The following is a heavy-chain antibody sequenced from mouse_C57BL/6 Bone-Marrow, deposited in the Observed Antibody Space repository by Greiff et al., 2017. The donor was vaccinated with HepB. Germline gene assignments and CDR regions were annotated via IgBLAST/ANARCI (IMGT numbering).Heavy chain of an antibody. CDR1: GFSLTSYG. V-gene: IGHV2-2*01. D-gene: IGHD1-1*01. CDR3: AYGSSYLAWFAY. J-gene: IGHJ3*01. Sequence: VQRVESGPGLVQPSQSLSITCTVSGFSLTSYGVHWVRQSPGKGLEWLGVIWSGGSTDYNAAFISRLSISKDNSKSQVFFKMNSLQADDTAIYYCAYGSSYLAWFAYWGQGTLVTVSA. CDR2: IWSGGST.